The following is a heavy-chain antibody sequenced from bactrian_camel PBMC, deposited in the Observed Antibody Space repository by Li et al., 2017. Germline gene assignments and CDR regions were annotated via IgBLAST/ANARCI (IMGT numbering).Heavy chain of an antibody. CDR3: AKSVTFATVRPSFDY. V-gene: IGHV3S1*01. Sequence: HVQLVESGGGLVQPGESLILSCVAFGFTFDMYWMYWVRQAPGKGLDWVSTITSGGGINYIESVKGRFTISKDNAKNTLFLQLNSLKTEDTAMYYCAKSVTFATVRPSFDYWGQGTQVTVS. CDR2: ITSGGGI. D-gene: IGHD4*01. CDR1: GFTFDMYW. J-gene: IGHJ6*01.